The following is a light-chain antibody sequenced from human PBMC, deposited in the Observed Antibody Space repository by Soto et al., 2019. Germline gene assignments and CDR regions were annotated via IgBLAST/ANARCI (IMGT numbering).Light chain of an antibody. V-gene: IGLV2-11*01. CDR2: DVS. CDR1: RSDVGTYNY. J-gene: IGLJ1*01. Sequence: QSALTQPRSVSGSPGQSVTMSCTGSRSDVGTYNYVSWYKQHPGNAPKLMIYDVSKRPSGVPDRFSGSKSGYTASLSISVLQAEAEDDYSRCSYAGHYNFVFGTGTKVTVL. CDR3: CSYAGHYNFV.